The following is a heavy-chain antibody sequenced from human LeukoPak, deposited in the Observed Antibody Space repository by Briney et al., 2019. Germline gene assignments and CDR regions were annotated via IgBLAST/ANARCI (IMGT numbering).Heavy chain of an antibody. CDR2: IYSGGST. D-gene: IGHD1-26*01. J-gene: IGHJ4*02. Sequence: GGSLRLSCAASGFTVSSNYMSWVRQAPGKGLEWVSVIYSGGSTYYADSVKGRFTISRDKSKNTLYLQMNSLRAEDTAVYYCARGEWELPGDNYFDYWGQGTLVTVSS. CDR3: ARGEWELPGDNYFDY. CDR1: GFTVSSNY. V-gene: IGHV3-66*01.